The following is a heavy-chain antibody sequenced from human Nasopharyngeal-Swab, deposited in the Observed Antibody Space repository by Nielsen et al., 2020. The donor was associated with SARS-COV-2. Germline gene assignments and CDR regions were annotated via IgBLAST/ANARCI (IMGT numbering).Heavy chain of an antibody. J-gene: IGHJ4*02. Sequence: GESLKISCAASEFTFSGSAMHWVRQASGKGLERVGRIRSKAHNYAAVYAASVKGRFTISRDASKKTAFLQMERLKSEDTAVYFCVRQTGYHFDSWGQGTLVTVSS. D-gene: IGHD5-12*01. CDR2: IRSKAHNYAA. CDR1: EFTFSGSA. V-gene: IGHV3-73*01. CDR3: VRQTGYHFDS.